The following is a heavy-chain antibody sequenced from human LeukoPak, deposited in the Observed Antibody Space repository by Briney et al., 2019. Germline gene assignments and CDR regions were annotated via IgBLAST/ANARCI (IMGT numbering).Heavy chain of an antibody. Sequence: GGSLRLSCAGSGFSFSDAWLNWVRQTPEKGLEWVARIRRQTEGWAKDYAAPVKGRFTISRDDSKSTVYLQMNSLEIEDTAVYYCSRNADHDWWGQGTLVTVSS. CDR1: GFSFSDAW. J-gene: IGHJ4*02. CDR3: SRNADHDW. D-gene: IGHD1-14*01. CDR2: IRRQTEGWAK. V-gene: IGHV3-15*01.